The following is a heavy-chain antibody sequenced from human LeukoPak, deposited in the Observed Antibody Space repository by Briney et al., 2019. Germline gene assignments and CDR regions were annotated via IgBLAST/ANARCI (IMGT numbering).Heavy chain of an antibody. CDR3: AKGAAAGKVDWFDP. V-gene: IGHV3-23*01. D-gene: IGHD6-13*01. CDR2: ITGYGAT. J-gene: IGHJ5*02. Sequence: GGSLLLSFAASGFTFSNFAMMWVRQAPGTGLQWVSTITGYGATFYADSVRGRFTIFRDTSMNTLFLQMNSLGAEDTAVYYCAKGAAAGKVDWFDPWAREPWSPSPQ. CDR1: GFTFSNFA.